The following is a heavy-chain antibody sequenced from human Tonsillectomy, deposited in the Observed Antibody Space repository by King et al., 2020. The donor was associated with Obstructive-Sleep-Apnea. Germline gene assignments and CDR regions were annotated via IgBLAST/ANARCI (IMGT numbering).Heavy chain of an antibody. D-gene: IGHD3-10*01. V-gene: IGHV3-30*18. CDR3: AKDPELWFGSMDV. Sequence: VQLVESGGGVVQHGRSLRLSCAASEFSFNTYAMHWVRQAPGKGLEWVAVISYDGTNESYADSAKGRFTISRDNSKNTLYLQMNSLRAEDTAVYYCAKDPELWFGSMDVWGQGTTVTVSS. CDR1: EFSFNTYA. CDR2: ISYDGTNE. J-gene: IGHJ6*02.